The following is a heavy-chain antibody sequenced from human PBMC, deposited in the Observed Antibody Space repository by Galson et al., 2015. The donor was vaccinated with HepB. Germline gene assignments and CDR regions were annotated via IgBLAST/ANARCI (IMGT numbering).Heavy chain of an antibody. Sequence: SLRLSCAASGFTFSSYEMNWVRQAPGMRLEWVSYSSSSGSTVYYADSVKGRFTVSRDNAKNSLYLQMNSLRAEDTAVYYCATGVCSGSSCSWFDPWGQGTLVTVSS. CDR3: ATGVCSGSSCSWFDP. CDR2: SSSSGSTV. V-gene: IGHV3-48*03. D-gene: IGHD2-15*01. CDR1: GFTFSSYE. J-gene: IGHJ5*02.